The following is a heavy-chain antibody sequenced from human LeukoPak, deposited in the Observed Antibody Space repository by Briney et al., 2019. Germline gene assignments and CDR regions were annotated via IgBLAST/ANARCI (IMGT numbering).Heavy chain of an antibody. CDR2: ISSSSSYI. CDR1: GFTFSSYS. Sequence: GGSLRLSCAASGFTFSSYSMNWVRQAPGKGLEGVSSISSSSSYIYYADSVKGRFTISRDKAKNSLYLQMNSLRAEDTAVYYCARESSSGWYKGDWFDPWGQGTPVTVSS. J-gene: IGHJ5*02. CDR3: ARESSSGWYKGDWFDP. D-gene: IGHD6-19*01. V-gene: IGHV3-21*01.